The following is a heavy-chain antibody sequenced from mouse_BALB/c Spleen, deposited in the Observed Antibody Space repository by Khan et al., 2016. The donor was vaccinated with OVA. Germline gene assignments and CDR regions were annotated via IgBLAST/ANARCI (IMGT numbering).Heavy chain of an antibody. CDR3: RRCGITTGFAF. Sequence: EVQLQQSGPELVKPGASVKMSCKASGYTYTSYVMHWVKQKPGQGLEWIGYINPYNDGTKYDEKFKGKATLISDKSSSPAYMELSSLTSEDSAVLYCRRCGITTGFAFRGQGTLVTVSA. J-gene: IGHJ3*01. CDR2: INPYNDGT. V-gene: IGHV1S136*01. CDR1: GYTYTSYV. D-gene: IGHD2-4*01.